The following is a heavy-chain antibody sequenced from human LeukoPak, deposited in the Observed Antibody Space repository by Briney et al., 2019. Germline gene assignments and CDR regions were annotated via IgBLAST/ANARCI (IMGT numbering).Heavy chain of an antibody. CDR1: GYTFSDYY. Sequence: ASVKVSCKASGYTFSDYYMHWVRQAPGQGLEWMGWINPNSGGSNYAQKFQGRVTMTRDTSISTAYMELSSLRSDDTAVYYCARERFGELDYYYYGMDVWGQGTTVTVSS. J-gene: IGHJ6*02. V-gene: IGHV1-2*02. CDR2: INPNSGGS. CDR3: ARERFGELDYYYYGMDV. D-gene: IGHD3-10*01.